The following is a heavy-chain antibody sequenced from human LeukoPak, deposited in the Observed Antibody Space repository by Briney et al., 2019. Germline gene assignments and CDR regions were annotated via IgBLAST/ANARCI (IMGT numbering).Heavy chain of an antibody. Sequence: ASVKVSCKASGYTFTSYYMHWVRQAPGQGLEWMGIINPSGGSTSYAQKFQGRVTMTRDTSTSTVYMELSSLRSEDTAVYYRASLKNYYDSSGYLVTDAFDIWGQGTMVTVSS. J-gene: IGHJ3*02. D-gene: IGHD3-22*01. CDR3: ASLKNYYDSSGYLVTDAFDI. CDR2: INPSGGST. V-gene: IGHV1-46*01. CDR1: GYTFTSYY.